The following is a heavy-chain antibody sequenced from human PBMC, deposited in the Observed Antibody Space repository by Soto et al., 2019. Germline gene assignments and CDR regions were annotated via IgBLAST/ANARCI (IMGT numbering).Heavy chain of an antibody. CDR3: ARDSSDSSGWYYYGMDV. CDR1: GYTFTSYG. Sequence: QVQLVQSGAEVKKPGASVKVSCKASGYTFTSYGISWVRQAPGQGLEWMGWISAYNGNTNYAQKLQGRVTMPTDTSTSTAYMELRSLRSDDTAVYYCARDSSDSSGWYYYGMDVWGQGTTVTVSS. CDR2: ISAYNGNT. V-gene: IGHV1-18*01. D-gene: IGHD6-19*01. J-gene: IGHJ6*02.